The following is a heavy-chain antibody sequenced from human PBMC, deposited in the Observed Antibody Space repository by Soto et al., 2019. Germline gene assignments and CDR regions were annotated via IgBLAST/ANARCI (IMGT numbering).Heavy chain of an antibody. CDR2: ISGSGGST. J-gene: IGHJ6*03. CDR3: AKDRSYDFWSGYQPYYYYYMDV. V-gene: IGHV3-23*01. CDR1: GFTFSSYA. D-gene: IGHD3-3*01. Sequence: VGSLRLSCAASGFTFSSYAMSWVRQAPGKGLEWVSAISGSGGSTYYADSVKGRFTISRDNSKNTLYLQMNSLRAEDTAVYYCAKDRSYDFWSGYQPYYYYYMDVWGKGTTVTVSS.